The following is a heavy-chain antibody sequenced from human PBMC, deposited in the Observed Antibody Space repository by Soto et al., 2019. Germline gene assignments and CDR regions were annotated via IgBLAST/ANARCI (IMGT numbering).Heavy chain of an antibody. D-gene: IGHD3-3*01. Sequence: SETLSLTCTVSGGSLTKYYWSWIRQPAGKGLEWIGRVSTSGNVVSKASLRSRLTMSVDTSKNQFSLRLTSVTAADTAVYYCARDNNDFWSLYPLASDYWGQGALVTVSS. J-gene: IGHJ4*02. CDR2: VSTSGNV. CDR3: ARDNNDFWSLYPLASDY. CDR1: GGSLTKYY. V-gene: IGHV4-4*07.